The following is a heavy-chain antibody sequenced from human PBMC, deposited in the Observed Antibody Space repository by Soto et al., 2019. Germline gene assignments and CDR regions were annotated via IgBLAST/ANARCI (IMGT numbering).Heavy chain of an antibody. CDR3: ARGRLLRYFDWLPERNDAFDI. Sequence: ASVKVSCKASGYTFTSYDINWVRQATGQGLEWMGWMNPNSGNTGYAQKFQGRVTMTRNTSISTAYMELSSLRSEDTAVYYCARGRLLRYFDWLPERNDAFDICAQGTMVTVSS. CDR2: MNPNSGNT. J-gene: IGHJ3*02. V-gene: IGHV1-8*01. CDR1: GYTFTSYD. D-gene: IGHD3-9*01.